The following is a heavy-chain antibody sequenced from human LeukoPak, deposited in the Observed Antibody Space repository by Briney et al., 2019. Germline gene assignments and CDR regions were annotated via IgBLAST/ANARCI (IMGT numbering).Heavy chain of an antibody. CDR1: GCTFSSYA. J-gene: IGHJ4*02. V-gene: IGHV3-23*01. D-gene: IGHD3-10*01. CDR3: AKASLADGSGSYYPYFDY. CDR2: ISGSGGST. Sequence: TGGSLRLSCAASGCTFSSYAMSWVRQAPGKGLEWVSAISGSGGSTYYADSVKGRFTISRDNSKNTLYLQMNSLRAEDTAVYYCAKASLADGSGSYYPYFDYWGQGTLVTVSS.